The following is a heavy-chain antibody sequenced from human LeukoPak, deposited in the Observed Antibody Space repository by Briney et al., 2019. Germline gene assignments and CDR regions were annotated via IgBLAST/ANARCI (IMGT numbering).Heavy chain of an antibody. CDR3: ARQTTSGYLDY. Sequence: SQTLSLTCAVSGGSISSSNWWSWIRQPPGKGLEWIGEIYHSGSTTYYPSFKNRVTISVDTSKNQFSLKLSSVTAADRALYYCARQTTSGYLDYWGQGTLVTVS. D-gene: IGHD3-22*01. V-gene: IGHV4-4*02. J-gene: IGHJ4*02. CDR2: IYHSGST. CDR1: GGSISSSNW.